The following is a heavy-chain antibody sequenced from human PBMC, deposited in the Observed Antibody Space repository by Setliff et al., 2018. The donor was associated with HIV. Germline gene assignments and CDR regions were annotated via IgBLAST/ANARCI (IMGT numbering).Heavy chain of an antibody. CDR2: IYHSGTT. D-gene: IGHD4-17*01. Sequence: SETLSLTCAVSGYSISSGSYWAWIRQPPGKGLEWIGSIYHSGTTYYNPSLKSRVTISVDTSKNQFSLKLSSVTAADTAVYYCARVRQVSDYGDYDYYFEYWGQGTLVTVSS. CDR1: GYSISSGSY. CDR3: ARVRQVSDYGDYDYYFEY. J-gene: IGHJ4*02. V-gene: IGHV4-38-2*01.